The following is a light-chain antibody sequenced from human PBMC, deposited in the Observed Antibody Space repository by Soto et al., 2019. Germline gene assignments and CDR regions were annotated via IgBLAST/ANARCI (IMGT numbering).Light chain of an antibody. CDR2: GAS. Sequence: EIVMTQSPATLSVSPGERATLSCRASQSVSSNLAWYQQKPGQAPRLLIYGASTRATGIPARFSGSGSGTEFTLTISSLQSEDFAVYYCQQYNNWPWTLGQGTNVDIK. CDR1: QSVSSN. J-gene: IGKJ1*01. V-gene: IGKV3-15*01. CDR3: QQYNNWPWT.